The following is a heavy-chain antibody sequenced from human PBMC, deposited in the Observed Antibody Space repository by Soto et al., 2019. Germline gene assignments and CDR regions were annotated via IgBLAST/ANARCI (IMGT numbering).Heavy chain of an antibody. V-gene: IGHV1-69*13. Sequence: SVKVSCKASGGTFSSYAISWVRQAPGQGLEWMGGIIPIFGTANYAQKFQGRVTITADESTSTAYMELSSLRSEDTAVYYCARGMVSCGWFLAYWGQGTLVTVSS. J-gene: IGHJ4*02. D-gene: IGHD6-19*01. CDR1: GGTFSSYA. CDR3: ARGMVSCGWFLAY. CDR2: IIPIFGTA.